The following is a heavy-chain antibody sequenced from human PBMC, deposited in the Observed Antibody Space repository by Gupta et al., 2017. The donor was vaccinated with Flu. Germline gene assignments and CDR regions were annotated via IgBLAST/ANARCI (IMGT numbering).Heavy chain of an antibody. J-gene: IGHJ3*01. D-gene: IGHD6-13*01. CDR2: IWYDGSHE. V-gene: IGHV3-33*01. CDR3: AREFLTAPGSRSDAFEL. Sequence: QVQLMESGGGVAQPGRSLRLSCAASGFSFRTYAMHWVRQAPGKGLEGVAVIWYDGSHEHYPDSVKGRFTISRDNSKNTLYLQMNSLRAEDTAVYYCAREFLTAPGSRSDAFELWGQGTMVTVSS. CDR1: GFSFRTYA.